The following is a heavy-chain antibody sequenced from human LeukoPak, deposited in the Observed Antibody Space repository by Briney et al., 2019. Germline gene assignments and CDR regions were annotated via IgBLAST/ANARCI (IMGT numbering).Heavy chain of an antibody. Sequence: PGGSLRLSCAASGFTFSSYWMHWVRQAPGKGLVWVSRINSDGSSRSYADSVKGRFTISRDNAKNTLYLQMNSLRAEDTAVYYCARDHRGYGDYYYYYYMDVWGKGTTVTISS. CDR3: ARDHRGYGDYYYYYYMDV. CDR2: INSDGSSR. J-gene: IGHJ6*03. D-gene: IGHD4-17*01. CDR1: GFTFSSYW. V-gene: IGHV3-74*01.